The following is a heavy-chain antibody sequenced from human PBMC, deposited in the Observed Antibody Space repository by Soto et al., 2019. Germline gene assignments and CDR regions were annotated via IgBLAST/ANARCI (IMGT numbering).Heavy chain of an antibody. Sequence: SVKVSCKASGGTFGSQGIAWVRQAPGQGLEWMGGFIAMLGTPTYAKKVQGRAMISADESLTSSYLELRSLRSEDTGVYFCARGAMANFDYWGQGTVVTVSS. CDR3: ARGAMANFDY. J-gene: IGHJ4*02. V-gene: IGHV1-69*13. CDR2: FIAMLGTP. CDR1: GGTFGSQG. D-gene: IGHD5-18*01.